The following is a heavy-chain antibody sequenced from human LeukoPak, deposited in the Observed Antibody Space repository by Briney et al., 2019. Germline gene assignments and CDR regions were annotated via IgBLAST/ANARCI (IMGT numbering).Heavy chain of an antibody. V-gene: IGHV4-4*02. D-gene: IGHD4-17*01. J-gene: IGHJ4*02. CDR2: IYRSGST. CDR1: GGSISSANW. CDR3: ATMFTVTVFDY. Sequence: SETLSLTCAVSGGSISSANWWSWVRQPPGKGLEWIGEIYRSGSTNYNPSLKSRVTISVDKSKNQFSLKLSSVTAADTAVYYCATMFTVTVFDYWGQGTLVTVSS.